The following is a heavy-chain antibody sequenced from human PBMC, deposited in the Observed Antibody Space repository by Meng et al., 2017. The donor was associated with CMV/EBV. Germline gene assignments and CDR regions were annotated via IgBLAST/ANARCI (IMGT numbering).Heavy chain of an antibody. CDR1: GYTFTGYY. CDR2: INPNSGGT. Sequence: ASVKVSCKASGYTFTGYYMHWVRQAPGQGLEWMGWINPNSGGTNYAQKFQGRVTMTRDTSISTAYMELSRLRSEDTAVYYCATHPKGAAGTVDYWGQGTLVTVSS. D-gene: IGHD6-13*01. V-gene: IGHV1-2*02. J-gene: IGHJ4*02. CDR3: ATHPKGAAGTVDY.